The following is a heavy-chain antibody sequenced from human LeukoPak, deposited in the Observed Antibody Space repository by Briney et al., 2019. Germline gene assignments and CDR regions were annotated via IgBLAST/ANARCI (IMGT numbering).Heavy chain of an antibody. Sequence: PGRSLRLSCAASGFTFSSYAMHWVRQAPGKGLEWVAVISYDGSNKYYADSVKGRFTISRDNSKNTLYLQMNGLRAEDTAVYYCARDLSVVPAFPFDPWGQGTLVTVSS. CDR1: GFTFSSYA. CDR2: ISYDGSNK. D-gene: IGHD2-2*01. J-gene: IGHJ5*02. CDR3: ARDLSVVPAFPFDP. V-gene: IGHV3-30-3*01.